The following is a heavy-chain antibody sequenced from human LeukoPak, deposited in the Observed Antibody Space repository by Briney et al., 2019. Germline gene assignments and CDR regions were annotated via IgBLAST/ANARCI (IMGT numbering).Heavy chain of an antibody. Sequence: SETLSLTCTVSGGSISSYYWSWIRQPAGKGLEWIGRIYTSGSTNYNPSLKSRVTMSVDTSKNQFSLKLSSVTAADTVVYYCTRYSSSWYYFDYWGQGTLVTVSS. J-gene: IGHJ4*02. CDR1: GGSISSYY. V-gene: IGHV4-4*07. D-gene: IGHD6-13*01. CDR3: TRYSSSWYYFDY. CDR2: IYTSGST.